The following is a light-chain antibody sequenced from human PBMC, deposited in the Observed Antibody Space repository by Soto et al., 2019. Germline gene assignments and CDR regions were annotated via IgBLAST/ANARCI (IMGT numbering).Light chain of an antibody. CDR3: QQYYSAPIT. J-gene: IGKJ5*01. CDR2: WAS. Sequence: DIVMTQSPDSLAVSLGERATINCRWSQSVLYSSNNKNYLAWYQQKPGQPPKLLIYWASTRESGVPDRISGSGSGTDFTLTISSLQAEDVAVYYCQQYYSAPITFGQGTRLEIK. V-gene: IGKV4-1*01. CDR1: QSVLYSSNNKNY.